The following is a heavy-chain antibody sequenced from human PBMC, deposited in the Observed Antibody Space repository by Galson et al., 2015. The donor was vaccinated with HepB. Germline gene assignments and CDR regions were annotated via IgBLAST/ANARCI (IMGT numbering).Heavy chain of an antibody. V-gene: IGHV3-30*18. Sequence: SLRLSCAASGFTFSSYGMHWVRQAPGKGLEWVAVISYGGSNKYYADSVKGRFTISRDNSKNTLYLQMNSLRAEDTAVYYCAKGAPQIMVYDLWGQGTLVTVSS. J-gene: IGHJ4*02. CDR3: AKGAPQIMVYDL. CDR1: GFTFSSYG. CDR2: ISYGGSNK. D-gene: IGHD2-8*01.